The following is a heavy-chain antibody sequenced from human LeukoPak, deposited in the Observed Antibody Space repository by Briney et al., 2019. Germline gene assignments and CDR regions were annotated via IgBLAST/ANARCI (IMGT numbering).Heavy chain of an antibody. V-gene: IGHV4-34*01. Sequence: SETLSLTCAVYGASFSDNYWSWLRQPPGKGLEWIGEINHSGSTNYNPSLKNRVTISVDTAKNQFSLKLSSVTAADTAVYYCARDASAAFDYWGQGTLVTVSS. CDR2: INHSGST. D-gene: IGHD3-3*01. CDR3: ARDASAAFDY. CDR1: GASFSDNY. J-gene: IGHJ4*02.